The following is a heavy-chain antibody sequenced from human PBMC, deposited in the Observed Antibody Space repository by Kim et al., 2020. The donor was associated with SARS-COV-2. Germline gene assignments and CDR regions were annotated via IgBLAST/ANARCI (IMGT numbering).Heavy chain of an antibody. CDR3: ARADYYYYGMDV. Sequence: SETLSLTCTVSGGSISSYYWSWIRQPPGKGLEWIGYIYYSGSTNYNPSLKSRVTISVDTSKNQFSLKLSSVTAADTAVYYCARADYYYYGMDVWGQGTTVTVSS. V-gene: IGHV4-59*01. CDR2: IYYSGST. CDR1: GGSISSYY. J-gene: IGHJ6*02.